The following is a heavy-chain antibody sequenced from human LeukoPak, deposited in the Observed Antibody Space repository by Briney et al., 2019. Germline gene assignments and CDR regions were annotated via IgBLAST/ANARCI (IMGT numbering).Heavy chain of an antibody. V-gene: IGHV4-59*01. CDR1: GGSISSYY. CDR2: IYYSGST. Sequence: SETLSLTCTVSGGSISSYYWSWIRQPPGEGLEWIGYIYYSGSTNYNPSLKSRVTISVDTSKNQFSLKLSSVTAADTAVYYCARDQRIAVAENYYYYGMDVWGQGTTVTVS. CDR3: ARDQRIAVAENYYYYGMDV. D-gene: IGHD6-19*01. J-gene: IGHJ6*02.